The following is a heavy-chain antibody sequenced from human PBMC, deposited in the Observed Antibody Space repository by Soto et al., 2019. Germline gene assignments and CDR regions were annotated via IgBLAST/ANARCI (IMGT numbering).Heavy chain of an antibody. J-gene: IGHJ4*02. Sequence: QVQLVESGGGVVQPGRSLRLSCAASGFTFSSYGMHWVRQAPGKGLEWVAVIWYDGSNKYYADSVKGRFTISRDNSKNTLYLQMNSLRAKDTAVYYCAKAGFWSGYYSLVDYWGQGTLVTVSS. D-gene: IGHD3-3*01. CDR1: GFTFSSYG. CDR2: IWYDGSNK. CDR3: AKAGFWSGYYSLVDY. V-gene: IGHV3-33*06.